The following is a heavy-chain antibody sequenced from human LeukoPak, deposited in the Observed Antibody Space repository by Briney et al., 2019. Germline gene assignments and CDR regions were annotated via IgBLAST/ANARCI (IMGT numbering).Heavy chain of an antibody. CDR2: ISGDGSAT. D-gene: IGHD7-27*01. Sequence: GGSLRLSCAASGFTFSGHWMYWLRQAPGKGLAWVSRISGDGSATNYAGSMKGRFTISRDNARNMVYLQMNSLRENDTAVYYCARDLNWGQVDYWGQGTLVTVSS. J-gene: IGHJ4*02. CDR3: ARDLNWGQVDY. CDR1: GFTFSGHW. V-gene: IGHV3-74*01.